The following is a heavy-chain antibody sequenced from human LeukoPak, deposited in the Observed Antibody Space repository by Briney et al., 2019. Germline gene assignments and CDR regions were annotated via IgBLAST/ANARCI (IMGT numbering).Heavy chain of an antibody. D-gene: IGHD3-9*01. CDR3: AKDRSRITIFPNRGGRPTSFDY. J-gene: IGHJ4*02. V-gene: IGHV3-30*02. CDR2: IQYDGSNQ. Sequence: GGSLRLSCAASGFTFSTYGMHWVRQAPGKGLEWVAYIQYDGSNQQYADSVKGRFIISRDRSKNIPYLQMNSLRAEDTAVYYCAKDRSRITIFPNRGGRPTSFDYWGQGTLVTVSS. CDR1: GFTFSTYG.